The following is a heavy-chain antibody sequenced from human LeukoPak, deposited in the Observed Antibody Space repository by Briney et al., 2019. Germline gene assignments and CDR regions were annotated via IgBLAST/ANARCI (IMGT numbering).Heavy chain of an antibody. CDR1: GFTSDDYA. V-gene: IGHV3-9*02. CDR2: ISWSSGNI. D-gene: IGHD1-26*01. J-gene: IGHJ4*02. Sequence: PGRSLRLSCAASGFTSDDYAMYWVRQAPGKGLEWVSGISWSSGNIGYADSVKGRFTISRDNSKNTLYLQMNSLRAEDTAVYYCAREIAEVGLDYWGQGTLVTVSS. CDR3: AREIAEVGLDY.